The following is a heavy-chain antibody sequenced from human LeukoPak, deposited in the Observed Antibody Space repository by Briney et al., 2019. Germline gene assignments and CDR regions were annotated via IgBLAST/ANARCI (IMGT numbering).Heavy chain of an antibody. D-gene: IGHD3-22*01. CDR1: GGSFGTYY. J-gene: IGHJ6*02. CDR2: INHSGST. V-gene: IGHV4-34*01. CDR3: ARLVVLIPYGMDV. Sequence: SETLSLTCAVYGGSFGTYYWSWIRQPPGKGLEWIGEINHSGSTNYNPSLKNRVTISVDTSKNQFSLKVSSVTAADTAVYYCARLVVLIPYGMDVWGQGTTVTVSS.